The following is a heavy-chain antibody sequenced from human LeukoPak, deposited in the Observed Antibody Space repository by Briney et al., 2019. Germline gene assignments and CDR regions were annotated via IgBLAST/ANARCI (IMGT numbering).Heavy chain of an antibody. CDR3: RAATKYRDYYYDY. J-gene: IGHJ4*02. V-gene: IGHV3-30*03. Sequence: GRSLRLSCAASRFTFNTFGMHWVRQAPGKGLEWVAVISSDGSNKYYADSVKGRFTISRDNSKDTLYLQMGSLAIEDTAVYYCRAATKYRDYYYDYWGQGTLVTVSS. CDR1: RFTFNTFG. D-gene: IGHD2-21*02. CDR2: ISSDGSNK.